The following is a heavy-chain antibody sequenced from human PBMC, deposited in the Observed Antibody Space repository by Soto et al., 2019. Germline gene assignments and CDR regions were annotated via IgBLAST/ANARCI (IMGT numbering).Heavy chain of an antibody. CDR2: IYYSGSI. D-gene: IGHD6-19*01. V-gene: IGHV4-59*08. CDR3: SRGGGLFSSGWYYYY. Sequence: QVQLQESGPGVVKPSETLSLPCTVSGVSITYSYWNWVRQPPGTGLEWIGFIYYSGSIKYNPSLESRVTRSGAPPTNAPPLRFTSLTATDPAVDYCSRGGGLFSSGWYYYYWGQGTMVTVSS. CDR1: GVSITYSY. J-gene: IGHJ4*02.